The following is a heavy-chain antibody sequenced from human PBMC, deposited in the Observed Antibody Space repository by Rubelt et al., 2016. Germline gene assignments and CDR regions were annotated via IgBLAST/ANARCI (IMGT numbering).Heavy chain of an antibody. D-gene: IGHD3-22*01. V-gene: IGHV4-39*01. CDR3: ARGRTRYYYDSSGYYYFDY. J-gene: IGHJ4*02. CDR1: GGSISSSSYY. Sequence: QLQLQESGPGLVKPSETLSLTCTVSGGSISSSSYYWGWIRQPPGKGLEWIGSIYYSGSTYNNPSLKSRVTISADTSKKQIPLKLSSVTAADTAVYYCARGRTRYYYDSSGYYYFDYWGQGTLVTVSS. CDR2: IYYSGST.